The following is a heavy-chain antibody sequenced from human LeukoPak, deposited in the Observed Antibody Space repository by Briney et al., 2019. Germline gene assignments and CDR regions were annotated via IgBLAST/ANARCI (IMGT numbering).Heavy chain of an antibody. V-gene: IGHV3-49*04. J-gene: IGHJ4*02. CDR3: TRGSGYYSFDY. D-gene: IGHD3-22*01. Sequence: GGSLRLSCTASGFTFGDYTMSWVRQAPGKGLEWVGFIRSKAYGGTTEYAASVKGRFTISRDDSKSIAYLQMNSLKTEDTAVYYCTRGSGYYSFDYWGQGTLVTVSS. CDR2: IRSKAYGGTT. CDR1: GFTFGDYT.